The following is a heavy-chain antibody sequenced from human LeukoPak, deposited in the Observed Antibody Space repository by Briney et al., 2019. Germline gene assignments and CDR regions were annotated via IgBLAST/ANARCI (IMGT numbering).Heavy chain of an antibody. J-gene: IGHJ4*02. V-gene: IGHV1-18*01. Sequence: LELMVCISVSNGHTNYAQKFQGRVTMTTDTSTSTAYMELRSLRSDDTAVYYCVRHGIAVVDYWGQGTLVTVSS. CDR3: VRHGIAVVDY. CDR2: ISVSNGHT. D-gene: IGHD6-19*01.